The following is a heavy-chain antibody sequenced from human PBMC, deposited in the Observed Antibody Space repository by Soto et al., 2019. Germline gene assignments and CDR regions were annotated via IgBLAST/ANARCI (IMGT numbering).Heavy chain of an antibody. D-gene: IGHD6-13*01. CDR1: GFAFSNFA. CDR2: FGSGSRGT. J-gene: IGHJ5*02. CDR3: AAPRAAVPHTRYFDP. Sequence: EAQLLESGGGLVQPGGSLRLSCAASGFAFSNFAMSWVRQAPGKGLEWVSAFGSGSRGTHYAESVEDRFTISRDDSKNTLYLQLNSLTAADTAVYYCAAPRAAVPHTRYFDPWGQGTPVTVSP. V-gene: IGHV3-23*01.